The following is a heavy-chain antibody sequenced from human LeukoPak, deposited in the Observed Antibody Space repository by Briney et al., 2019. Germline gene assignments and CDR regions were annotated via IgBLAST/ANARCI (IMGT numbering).Heavy chain of an antibody. J-gene: IGHJ4*02. V-gene: IGHV3-7*01. CDR3: ARSPGGRLLPFDY. CDR2: IKQDGSEK. Sequence: GGSLRLSCAASGFTFSSYWMSWVRQAPGKGLEWVANIKQDGSEKYYVDSVKGRFTISRDNAKNSLYLQMNSLRAEDTAVYYCARSPGGRLLPFDYWGQGTLVTVSS. D-gene: IGHD2-21*02. CDR1: GFTFSSYW.